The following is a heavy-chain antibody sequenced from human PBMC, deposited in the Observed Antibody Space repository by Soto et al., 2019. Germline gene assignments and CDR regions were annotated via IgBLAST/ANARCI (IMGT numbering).Heavy chain of an antibody. CDR3: ARSRGSYYTNFDS. J-gene: IGHJ4*02. CDR2: VIPILGAS. Sequence: QVQLVQSGAEVKKPGSSVKVSCKASADTFTGYTVTWVRQAPGQGLEWVGRVIPILGASNFAQEFQGRVTISADKSTDTAYMVLTGLTSEDTAVYYGARSRGSYYTNFDSCGQGTLVTVSS. D-gene: IGHD3-10*01. CDR1: ADTFTGYT. V-gene: IGHV1-69*08.